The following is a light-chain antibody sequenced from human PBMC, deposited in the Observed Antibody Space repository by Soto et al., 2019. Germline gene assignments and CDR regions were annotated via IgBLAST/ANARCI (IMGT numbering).Light chain of an antibody. CDR3: QQYNNWPPLT. CDR1: QSVSSN. CDR2: GAS. Sequence: EIVMTQSPATLSVSPGERATLSCRASQSVSSNLAWYQQKPGQAPRLLIYGASTRATGITDRFSGSGSVTEFTLTISSMPFEDFAGYYCQQYNNWPPLTFGGGTKVEIK. J-gene: IGKJ4*01. V-gene: IGKV3-15*01.